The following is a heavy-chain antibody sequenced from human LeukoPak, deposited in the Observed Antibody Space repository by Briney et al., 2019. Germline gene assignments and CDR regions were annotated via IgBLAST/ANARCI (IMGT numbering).Heavy chain of an antibody. D-gene: IGHD1-1*01. CDR2: IIPILGIA. CDR3: ARKLEDLGYYYGMDV. Sequence: SVKVSCKASGGTFSSYAISWVRQAPGQGLEWMGRIIPILGIANYAQKFQGRVTITADKSTSTAYMELSSPRSEDTAVYYCARKLEDLGYYYGMDVWGQGTTVTVSS. V-gene: IGHV1-69*04. J-gene: IGHJ6*02. CDR1: GGTFSSYA.